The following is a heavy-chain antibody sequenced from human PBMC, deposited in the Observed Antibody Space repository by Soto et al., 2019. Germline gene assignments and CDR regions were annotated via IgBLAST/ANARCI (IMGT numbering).Heavy chain of an antibody. CDR2: IHYSGST. D-gene: IGHD1-26*01. J-gene: IGHJ5*02. Sequence: PSETLSLTCTVSGGSISSSSYYWGWIRQPPGKGLEWIGSIHYSGSTYYNPSLKSRVTISVDTSKNHFSLKLSSVTAADTAVYYCATQEVGGSYVYTFDPWGQGTLVTVS. CDR1: GGSISSSSYY. V-gene: IGHV4-39*02. CDR3: ATQEVGGSYVYTFDP.